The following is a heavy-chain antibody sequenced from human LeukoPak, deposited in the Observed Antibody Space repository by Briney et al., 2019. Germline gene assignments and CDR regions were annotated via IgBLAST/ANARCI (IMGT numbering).Heavy chain of an antibody. V-gene: IGHV1-69*06. J-gene: IGHJ6*04. D-gene: IGHD2-2*01. CDR3: ARAAGPRYCSSTSCRNDYYYGMDV. CDR2: TIPIFGTA. CDR1: GGTFSSYA. Sequence: ASVTVSCTASGGTFSSYAISWVRQAPGQGLEWMGGTIPIFGTANYAQKFQGRVTITADKSTSTAYMELSSLRSEDTAVYYCARAAGPRYCSSTSCRNDYYYGMDVWGKGTTVTVSS.